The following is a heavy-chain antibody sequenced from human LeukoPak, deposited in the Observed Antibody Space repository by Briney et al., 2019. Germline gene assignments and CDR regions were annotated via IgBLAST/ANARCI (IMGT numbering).Heavy chain of an antibody. D-gene: IGHD3-10*01. J-gene: IGHJ6*02. CDR2: MNPNSGNT. CDR1: GYTFTSYD. Sequence: GASVKVSCKASGYTFTSYDINWVRQATGQGLEWMGWMNPNSGNTGYAQKFQGRDTMTRNTSISTAYMELSSLRSEDTAVYYCASAPKYYGSGSYSYYYYGMDVWGQGTTVTVSS. CDR3: ASAPKYYGSGSYSYYYYGMDV. V-gene: IGHV1-8*01.